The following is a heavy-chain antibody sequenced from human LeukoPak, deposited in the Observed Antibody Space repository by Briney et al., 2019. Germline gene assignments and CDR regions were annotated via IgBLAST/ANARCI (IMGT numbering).Heavy chain of an antibody. D-gene: IGHD3-22*01. J-gene: IGHJ1*01. CDR2: ISGSGGST. Sequence: GGSLRLSCAASGFTFSSYAMSWVRQAPGKGLEWVSAISGSGGSTYYADSVKGRFTISRDNSKNSLYLQMNSLRAEDTAVYYCATYSSLNRREFQFWGQGTLLTVSS. V-gene: IGHV3-23*01. CDR1: GFTFSSYA. CDR3: ATYSSLNRREFQF.